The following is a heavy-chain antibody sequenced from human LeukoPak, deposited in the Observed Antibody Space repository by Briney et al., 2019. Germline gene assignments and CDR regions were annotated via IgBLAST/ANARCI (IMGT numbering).Heavy chain of an antibody. CDR2: IYYSRST. V-gene: IGHV4-30-4*01. CDR1: GASISSGGYY. CDR3: ARDGYNSGYFDY. D-gene: IGHD5-24*01. J-gene: IGHJ4*02. Sequence: SQTLSLTCTVSGASISSGGYYWNWIRQPPGKGLEWIGYIYYSRSTSYSLSLKSRLTISVDTSKNQFSLKLSSVTAADMAVYYCARDGYNSGYFDYWGQGTLVTVSS.